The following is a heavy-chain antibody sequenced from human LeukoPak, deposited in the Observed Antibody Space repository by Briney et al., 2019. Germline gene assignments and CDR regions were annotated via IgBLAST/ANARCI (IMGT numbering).Heavy chain of an antibody. CDR1: GGSINFY. CDR3: ARVPQESYCSGGTCYHHYYGMDV. D-gene: IGHD2-15*01. V-gene: IGHV4-4*07. CDR2: IYSTGST. J-gene: IGHJ6*02. Sequence: SETLSLTCTVSGGSINFYWSWIRQPAGKGLEWIGRIYSTGSTNYSPSLKSRVTMSVDKSKNQFSLKLSSVTATDTAVYYCARVPQESYCSGGTCYHHYYGMDVWGQGTTVTVSS.